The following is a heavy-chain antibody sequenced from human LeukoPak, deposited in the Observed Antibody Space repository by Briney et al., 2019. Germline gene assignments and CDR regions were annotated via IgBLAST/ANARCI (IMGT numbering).Heavy chain of an antibody. CDR1: GGSISSYC. V-gene: IGHV4-59*01. CDR2: IYYSGST. CDR3: ARGAPITIFGVLTPYYFDY. J-gene: IGHJ4*02. D-gene: IGHD3-3*01. Sequence: SETLSLTCTVSGGSISSYCWNWIRQPPGKGLEWIGYIYYSGSTNYNPSLKSRVTISVDTSKNQFSLKLSSVTAADTAVYYCARGAPITIFGVLTPYYFDYWGQGTLVTVSS.